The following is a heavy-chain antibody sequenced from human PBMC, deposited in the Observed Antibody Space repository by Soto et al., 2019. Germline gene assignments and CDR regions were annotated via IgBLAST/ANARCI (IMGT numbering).Heavy chain of an antibody. CDR2: IYSGGST. V-gene: IGHV3-53*01. D-gene: IGHD3-10*01. CDR3: ARDHFRASYKAMDV. Sequence: GGSLRLSCAASGFTVSSNYMSWVRQAPGKGLEWVSVIYSGGSTYYADSVKGRFTISRDNSKNTLYLQMNSLRAEDTAVYYCARDHFRASYKAMDVWGQGHAGHRLL. CDR1: GFTVSSNY. J-gene: IGHJ6*02.